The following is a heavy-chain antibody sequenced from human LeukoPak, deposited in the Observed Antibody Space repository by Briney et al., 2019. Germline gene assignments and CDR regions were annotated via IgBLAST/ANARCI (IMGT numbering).Heavy chain of an antibody. J-gene: IGHJ3*02. CDR2: INPNSGGT. CDR3: ARAGIVGAKTLGLRSAFDI. Sequence: ASVKVSCKASGYTFTGYYMHWVRQAPGQGLEWMGWINPNSGGTNYAQKFQGWATMTRDTSISTAYMELSRLRSDDTAVYYCARAGIVGAKTLGLRSAFDIWGQGTMVTVSS. D-gene: IGHD1-26*01. CDR1: GYTFTGYY. V-gene: IGHV1-2*04.